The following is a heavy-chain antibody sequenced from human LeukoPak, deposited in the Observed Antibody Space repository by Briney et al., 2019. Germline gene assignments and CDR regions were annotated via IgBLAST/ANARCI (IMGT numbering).Heavy chain of an antibody. Sequence: SETLSLTCAVYGGSFSGYYWSWIRQPPGKGLEWIGEINHSGSTNYNPSLKSRVTISVDTSKNQFSLKLSPVTAADTAVYYCARDQDAFDIWGQGTMVTVSS. CDR2: INHSGST. CDR3: ARDQDAFDI. J-gene: IGHJ3*02. V-gene: IGHV4-34*01. CDR1: GGSFSGYY.